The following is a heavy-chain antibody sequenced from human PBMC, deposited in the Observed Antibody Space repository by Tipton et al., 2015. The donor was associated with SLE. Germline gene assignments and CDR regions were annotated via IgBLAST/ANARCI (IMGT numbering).Heavy chain of an antibody. CDR2: IYYSGST. J-gene: IGHJ5*02. Sequence: TLSLTCTVSGVSISTSTSYWGYWAWIRQPPGKGLEWIGSIYYSGSTYYNPSLKSRVTMSVDTSKNQFSLKLSSVTAADTAVYYCAREGVPYNWFDPWGQGTLVTVSS. CDR1: GVSISTSTSY. V-gene: IGHV4-39*07. CDR3: AREGVPYNWFDP.